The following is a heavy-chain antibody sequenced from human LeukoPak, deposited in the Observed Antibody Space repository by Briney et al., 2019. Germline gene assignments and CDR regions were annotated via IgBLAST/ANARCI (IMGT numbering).Heavy chain of an antibody. CDR1: AYSISSGFY. D-gene: IGHD3-10*01. CDR2: IYHSGST. CDR3: ARGAPTYGSGLDP. V-gene: IGHV4-38-2*02. Sequence: PSETLSLTCTVSAYSISSGFYWGWIRQPPGKGLEWIGSIYHSGSTYYNPSLKSRVTISVDTSKNQFSLKLSSVTAADTAVYYCARGAPTYGSGLDPWGQGTLVTVSS. J-gene: IGHJ5*02.